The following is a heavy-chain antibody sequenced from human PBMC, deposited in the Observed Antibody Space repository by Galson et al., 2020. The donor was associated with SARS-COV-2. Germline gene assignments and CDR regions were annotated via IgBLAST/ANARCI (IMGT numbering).Heavy chain of an antibody. Sequence: ETSEPLSITCTVSGVSIRSGDYYWSWIRQPPGKGLEWLGYIYYSGGTYYNPSLKSRVTISVDTSKNQFSLKLSSVTAADTAVYYCARLYEKSYWGQGTLVTVSS. D-gene: IGHD2-8*01. J-gene: IGHJ4*02. CDR3: ARLYEKSY. CDR1: GVSIRSGDYY. CDR2: IYYSGGT. V-gene: IGHV4-30-4*01.